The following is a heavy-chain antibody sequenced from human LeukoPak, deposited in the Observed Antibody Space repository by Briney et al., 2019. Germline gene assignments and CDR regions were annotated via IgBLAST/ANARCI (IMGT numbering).Heavy chain of an antibody. D-gene: IGHD3-10*01. J-gene: IGHJ6*03. CDR2: IYYSGST. V-gene: IGHV4-59*01. CDR3: ASRMVQGVIDDYYYYMDV. CDR1: GGSISSYY. Sequence: SETLSLTCTVSGGSISSYYWSWIRQPAGKRLEWIGYIYYSGSTNYNPYLNSRVTISVDTSKNQFSLKLSSVTAADTAVYSCASRMVQGVIDDYYYYMDVWGKGTTVTVSS.